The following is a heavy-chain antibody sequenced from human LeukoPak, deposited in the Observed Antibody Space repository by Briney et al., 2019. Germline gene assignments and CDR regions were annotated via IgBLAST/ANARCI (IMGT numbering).Heavy chain of an antibody. CDR1: GYTFTSYG. CDR3: ARYADYDFWSGIDY. J-gene: IGHJ4*02. Sequence: ASVKVSCKASGYTFTSYGISWVRQAPGQGLEWMGWISAYNGNTNYAQKLQGRATMTTDTSTGTAHMELRSLRSDDTAVYYCARYADYDFWSGIDYWGQGTLVTVSS. V-gene: IGHV1-18*01. D-gene: IGHD3-3*01. CDR2: ISAYNGNT.